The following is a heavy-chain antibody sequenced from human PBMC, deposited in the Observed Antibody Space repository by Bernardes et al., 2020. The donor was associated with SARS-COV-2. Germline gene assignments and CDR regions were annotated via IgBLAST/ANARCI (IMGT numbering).Heavy chain of an antibody. CDR1: GFTFATYT. V-gene: IGHV3-7*01. J-gene: IGHJ4*02. CDR3: ARASGYSSGWYLDY. Sequence: VGSLILSCAGSGFTFATYTMHWVRQTPGQGLEWVANIKGDGSQRSSVDSVKGRFTISRDNTKNSLFLQMNSLRAEDTAVYYCARASGYSSGWYLDYWGQGTLVTVSS. CDR2: IKGDGSQR. D-gene: IGHD6-19*01.